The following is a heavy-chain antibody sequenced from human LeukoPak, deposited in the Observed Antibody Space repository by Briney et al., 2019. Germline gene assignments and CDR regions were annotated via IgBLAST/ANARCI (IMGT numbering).Heavy chain of an antibody. J-gene: IGHJ3*02. Sequence: GASVKVSCKASGGTFSSYAISWVRQAPGQGLEWMGWISAYNGNTNYAQKLQGRVTMTTDTSTSTAYMELRSLRSDDTAVYYCARDLAPGYSSSWSPNDAFDIWGQGTMVTVSS. D-gene: IGHD6-13*01. CDR2: ISAYNGNT. CDR1: GGTFSSYA. CDR3: ARDLAPGYSSSWSPNDAFDI. V-gene: IGHV1-18*01.